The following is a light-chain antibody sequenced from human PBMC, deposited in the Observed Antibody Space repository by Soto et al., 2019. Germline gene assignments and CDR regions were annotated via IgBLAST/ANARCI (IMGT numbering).Light chain of an antibody. J-gene: IGLJ2*01. CDR1: SSDVGGYNY. V-gene: IGLV2-14*01. CDR2: EVI. Sequence: QSALTQPASVSGSPGQSITISCTATSSDVGGYNYVSWFQQYPGKAPKLMIYEVINRPSGVSNRFSGSKSGNTASLIISGFQAEDEDDYYCSSYTSSSTLVFGGGTKVTV. CDR3: SSYTSSSTLV.